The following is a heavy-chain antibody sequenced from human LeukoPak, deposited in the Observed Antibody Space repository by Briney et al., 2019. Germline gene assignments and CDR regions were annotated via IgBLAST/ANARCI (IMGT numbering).Heavy chain of an antibody. V-gene: IGHV4-59*01. CDR2: IYYSGST. Sequence: PSETLSLTCTVSGGSISSYYWSWIRQPPGTGLEWIGNIYYSGSTNYNPSPKSRVTISVDTSKNQFSLKLSSVTAADTAVYYCARSFTGSPYYFDYWGQGTLVTVSS. CDR3: ARSFTGSPYYFDY. CDR1: GGSISSYY. D-gene: IGHD3-10*01. J-gene: IGHJ4*02.